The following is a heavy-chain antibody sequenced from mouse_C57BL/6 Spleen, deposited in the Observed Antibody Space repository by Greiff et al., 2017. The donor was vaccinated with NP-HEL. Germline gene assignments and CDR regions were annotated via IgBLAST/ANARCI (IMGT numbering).Heavy chain of an antibody. Sequence: QVQLQQSGAELVRPGASVKLSCKASGYTFTDYYINWVKQRPGQGLEWIARIYPGSGNTYYNEKFKGKATLTAEKSSSTAYMQLSSLTSEDSAVYFCAGNWAWFAYWGQGTLVTVSA. J-gene: IGHJ3*01. D-gene: IGHD4-1*01. CDR2: IYPGSGNT. CDR1: GYTFTDYY. CDR3: AGNWAWFAY. V-gene: IGHV1-76*01.